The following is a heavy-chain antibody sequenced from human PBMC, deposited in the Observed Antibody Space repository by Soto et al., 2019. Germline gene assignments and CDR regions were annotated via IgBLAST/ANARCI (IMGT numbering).Heavy chain of an antibody. CDR3: ARDGRYCSSTSCQRNWFDP. D-gene: IGHD2-2*01. Sequence: GGSLRLSCAASGFTFSSYAMHWVRQAPGKGLEWVAVISYDGSNKYYADSVKGRFTISRDNSKNTLYLQMNSLRAEDTAVYYCARDGRYCSSTSCQRNWFDPWGQGTLVTVSS. CDR2: ISYDGSNK. J-gene: IGHJ5*02. CDR1: GFTFSSYA. V-gene: IGHV3-30-3*01.